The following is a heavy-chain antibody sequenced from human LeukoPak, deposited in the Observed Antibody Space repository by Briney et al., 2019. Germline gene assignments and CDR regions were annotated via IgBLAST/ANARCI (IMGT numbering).Heavy chain of an antibody. Sequence: SETLSLTCAVYGGSFSGYYWSWIRQPPGKGLEWIGEINHSGSTYYTPSLKSRVTISVDTSKNQFSLKLSSVTAADTAVYYCARLNRYIFRYSGYVGWGQGTMVTVSS. CDR3: ARLNRYIFRYSGYVG. CDR1: GGSFSGYY. J-gene: IGHJ3*01. V-gene: IGHV4-34*01. D-gene: IGHD5-12*01. CDR2: INHSGST.